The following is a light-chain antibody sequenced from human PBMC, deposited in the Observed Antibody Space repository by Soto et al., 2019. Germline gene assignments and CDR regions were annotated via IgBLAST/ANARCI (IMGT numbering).Light chain of an antibody. Sequence: QSVLTQPPSVSAAPGQTVTISCSGSSSNIGNNYVSWYQQLPGTAPKLIIYDNNKRPSGIPDRFSGSKSGTSATLGITGLQTGDEGDYYCGTWDSSLSVVVFGGGTKLTVL. CDR3: GTWDSSLSVVV. CDR2: DNN. V-gene: IGLV1-51*01. CDR1: SSNIGNNY. J-gene: IGLJ2*01.